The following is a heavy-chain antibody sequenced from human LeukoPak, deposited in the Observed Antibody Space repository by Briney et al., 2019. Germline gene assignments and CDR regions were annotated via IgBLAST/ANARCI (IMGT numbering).Heavy chain of an antibody. Sequence: GGSLRLSCAASGFTFISYGMQWVRLAPGKGLVWVSRINNDGSSTSYADSVKGRFTISRDNAKNTLYLQMNSLRAEDTGVYYCARELPREVTLDYWGQGTLVTVSS. CDR1: GFTFISYG. CDR2: INNDGSST. CDR3: ARELPREVTLDY. J-gene: IGHJ4*02. V-gene: IGHV3-74*01. D-gene: IGHD2-21*02.